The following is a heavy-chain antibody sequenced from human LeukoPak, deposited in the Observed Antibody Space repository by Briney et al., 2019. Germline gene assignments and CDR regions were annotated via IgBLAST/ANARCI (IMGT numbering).Heavy chain of an antibody. Sequence: SRTLSLTCGVSGDSISSDYSYWTWTRQVPGKGLEWIGYIYYSGSTYYNPSLKSRVTISVDTSKDQFSLKLSSVTAADTAVYCCARYEQWLAFDYWGQGTLVTVSS. CDR1: GDSISSDYSY. CDR3: ARYEQWLAFDY. V-gene: IGHV4-30-4*08. CDR2: IYYSGST. D-gene: IGHD6-19*01. J-gene: IGHJ4*02.